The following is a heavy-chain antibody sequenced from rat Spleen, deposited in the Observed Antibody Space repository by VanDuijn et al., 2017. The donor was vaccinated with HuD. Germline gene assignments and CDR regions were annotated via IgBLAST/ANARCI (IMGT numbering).Heavy chain of an antibody. CDR2: IWNTGGT. J-gene: IGHJ2*01. V-gene: IGHV2-41*01. Sequence: QVQLKESGPGLVQPSQTLSLTCTVSGFSLSNNGVSWVRQPPGKGLEWMGVIWNTGGTRYNSALKSRLSISKDTSKSQVFLKMISLQTEDTATYYCARDDYWGQGVMVTVSS. CDR1: GFSLSNNG. CDR3: ARDDY.